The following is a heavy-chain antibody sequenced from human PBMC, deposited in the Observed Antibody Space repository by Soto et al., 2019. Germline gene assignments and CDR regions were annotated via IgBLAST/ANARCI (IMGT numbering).Heavy chain of an antibody. D-gene: IGHD4-17*01. CDR1: GYTFTSYY. CDR3: ARPAVTTYYYYGMDV. Sequence: ASVKVSCKASGYTFTSYYMHWVRQAPGQGLEWMGIINPSGGSTSYAQKFQGRVTMTRDTSTSTVYMELSSLRAEDTAVYYCARPAVTTYYYYGMDVWGQGTTVTVSS. CDR2: INPSGGST. V-gene: IGHV1-46*01. J-gene: IGHJ6*02.